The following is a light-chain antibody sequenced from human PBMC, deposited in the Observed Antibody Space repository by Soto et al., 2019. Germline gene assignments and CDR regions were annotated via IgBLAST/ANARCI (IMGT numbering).Light chain of an antibody. CDR1: SSNIGTNY. Sequence: QSVLTQPPSASAAPGQKVTISCSGSSSNIGTNYVSWYQQLPGTAPQLLIYDNSKRPSGIPDRFSGSKSGTSATLGITGLQNGDEDDYYCGTWDSSLSDVVFGGGTKLTVL. CDR3: GTWDSSLSDVV. J-gene: IGLJ2*01. V-gene: IGLV1-51*01. CDR2: DNS.